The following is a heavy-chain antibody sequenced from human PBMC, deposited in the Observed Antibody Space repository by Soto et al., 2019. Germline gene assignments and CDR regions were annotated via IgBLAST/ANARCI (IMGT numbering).Heavy chain of an antibody. J-gene: IGHJ6*02. D-gene: IGHD3-3*01. CDR2: IKQDGSEK. CDR3: ARDPYRGGYYYYGMDV. CDR1: GFTFSSYW. Sequence: PGGSLRLSCAASGFTFSSYWMSWVRQAPGKGLEWVANIKQDGSEKYYVDSVKGRFTISRDNAKNSLYLQMNSLRAEDTAVYYCARDPYRGGYYYYGMDVWGQGTTVTVSS. V-gene: IGHV3-7*05.